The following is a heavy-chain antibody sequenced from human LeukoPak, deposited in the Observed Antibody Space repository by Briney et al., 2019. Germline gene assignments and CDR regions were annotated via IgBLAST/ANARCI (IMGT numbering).Heavy chain of an antibody. D-gene: IGHD1-26*01. CDR2: INPNSGGT. J-gene: IGHJ4*02. V-gene: IGHV1-2*02. Sequence: ASVKVSCKASGYTFTRYAMNWVRQAPGQGLEWMGWINPNSGGTNYAQKFQGRVTMTRDTSISTAYMELSRLRSDDTAVYYCARGGSMGATDDFDYWGQGTLVTVSS. CDR1: GYTFTRYA. CDR3: ARGGSMGATDDFDY.